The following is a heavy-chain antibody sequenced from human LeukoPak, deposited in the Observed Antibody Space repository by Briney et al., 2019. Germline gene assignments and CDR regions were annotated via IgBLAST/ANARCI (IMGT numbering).Heavy chain of an antibody. J-gene: IGHJ3*01. CDR2: IYWDDDK. V-gene: IGHV2-5*02. CDR1: GFSLRSSPMG. Sequence: ESGPTLVNPTETLTLTCTFSGFSLRSSPMGVGWIRQPPGKALEWLALIYWDDDKRCRPSLQSRLTITKDTSKNQVVLTMTNMDPVDTATYFCAHRLDLVGNWHSGAFDFWGRGTMVTVSS. D-gene: IGHD1/OR15-1a*01. CDR3: AHRLDLVGNWHSGAFDF.